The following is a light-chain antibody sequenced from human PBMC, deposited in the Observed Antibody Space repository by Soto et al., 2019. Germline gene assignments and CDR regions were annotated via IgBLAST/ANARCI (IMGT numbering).Light chain of an antibody. CDR2: GAS. V-gene: IGKV3-15*01. CDR3: QQYYDWPVT. J-gene: IGKJ5*01. CDR1: QTVSSN. Sequence: IVFTQSPSTLSLSPGERATLSCRASQTVSSNLAWYQQKPGQAPRLLIYGASTRATGIPARFSGSGSGTEFTLTISSLQSEDFAVYYCQQYYDWPVTFGQGTRLEIK.